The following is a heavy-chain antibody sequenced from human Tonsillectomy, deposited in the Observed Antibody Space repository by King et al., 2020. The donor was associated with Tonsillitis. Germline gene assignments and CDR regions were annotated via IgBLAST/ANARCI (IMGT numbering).Heavy chain of an antibody. J-gene: IGHJ4*02. V-gene: IGHV4-31*03. CDR1: GGSISSGGFY. CDR2: IYYSGST. CDR3: ARVTTVTTALDY. D-gene: IGHD4-17*01. Sequence: VQLQESGPGLVKPSQTLSLTCTVSGGSISSGGFYWSWIRQHPGQGLEWIGHIYYSGSTYYNPSLKSRVTILVDTSKNQFSLKLSSVTAADTAVYYCARVTTVTTALDYWRQGTLVTVSS.